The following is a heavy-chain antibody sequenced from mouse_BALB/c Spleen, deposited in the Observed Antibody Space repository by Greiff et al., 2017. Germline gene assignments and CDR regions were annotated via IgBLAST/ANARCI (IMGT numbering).Heavy chain of an antibody. CDR3: ARGGLLPYGMDY. J-gene: IGHJ4*01. V-gene: IGHV5-17*02. D-gene: IGHD2-3*01. CDR2: ISSGSSTI. Sequence: EVNVVESGGGLVQPGGSRKLSCAASGFTFSSYGMHWVRQAPEKGLEWVAYISSGSSTIYYADTVKGRFTISRDNPKSTLFLQMTSLRSEDTAMYYCARGGLLPYGMDYWGQGTSVTVSA. CDR1: GFTFSSYG.